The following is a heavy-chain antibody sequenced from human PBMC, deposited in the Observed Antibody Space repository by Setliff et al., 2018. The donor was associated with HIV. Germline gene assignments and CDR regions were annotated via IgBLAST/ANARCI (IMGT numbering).Heavy chain of an antibody. CDR2: INPSGGST. D-gene: IGHD2-2*01. J-gene: IGHJ4*02. V-gene: IGHV1-46*01. Sequence: AASVKVSCKASGYTFTRYYIHWVRQAPGQGLEWMGIINPSGGSTTYTQKCQGTGTMPRDTSTSTVYMELSSLRSEDTAVYYCARGPHCSSTSCFGGFDYWGQGTLVTVSS. CDR3: ARGPHCSSTSCFGGFDY. CDR1: GYTFTRYY.